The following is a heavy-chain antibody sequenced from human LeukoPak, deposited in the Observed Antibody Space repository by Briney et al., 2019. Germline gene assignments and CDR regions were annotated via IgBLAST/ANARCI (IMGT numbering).Heavy chain of an antibody. D-gene: IGHD6-13*01. CDR1: GYTFTSYD. Sequence: RASVKVSCKASGYTFTSYDINWVRQATGQGLEWMGWMNPNSGNTGYAQKFQGRVTMTRNTSISTAYMELSSLRSEDTAVYYCARGRRIAAAGDLGYWGQGTLVTVSS. J-gene: IGHJ4*02. V-gene: IGHV1-8*01. CDR3: ARGRRIAAAGDLGY. CDR2: MNPNSGNT.